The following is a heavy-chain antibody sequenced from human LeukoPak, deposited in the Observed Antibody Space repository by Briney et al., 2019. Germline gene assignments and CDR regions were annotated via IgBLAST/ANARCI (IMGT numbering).Heavy chain of an antibody. Sequence: SQTLSLTCTVSGGSISSGDYYWSWIRQHPGKGLEWIGYIYYSGSTYYNPSLKSRVTISVDTSKNQFSLKLSSVTAADTAVYYCARGVVVVAAKGTGDAFDIWGQGTMVTVSS. CDR2: IYYSGST. CDR1: GGSISSGDYY. V-gene: IGHV4-31*03. D-gene: IGHD2-15*01. CDR3: ARGVVVVAAKGTGDAFDI. J-gene: IGHJ3*02.